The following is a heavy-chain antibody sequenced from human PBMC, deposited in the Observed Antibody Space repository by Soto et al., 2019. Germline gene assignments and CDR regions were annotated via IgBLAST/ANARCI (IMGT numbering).Heavy chain of an antibody. V-gene: IGHV1-46*01. CDR1: GYTFTSYY. CDR3: ARERYDFWSGYTELNNWYFDL. D-gene: IGHD3-3*01. J-gene: IGHJ2*01. Sequence: APVKLSCKASGYTFTSYYMHWLRQAPGQGLEWMGIINPSGGSTSYAQKFQGRVTMTRDTSTSTVYMELSSLRSEDTAVYYCARERYDFWSGYTELNNWYFDLWGRGTLVTVSS. CDR2: INPSGGST.